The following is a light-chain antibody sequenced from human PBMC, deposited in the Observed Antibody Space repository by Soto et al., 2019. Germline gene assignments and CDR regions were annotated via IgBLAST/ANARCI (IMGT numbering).Light chain of an antibody. CDR2: DAS. V-gene: IGKV3-20*01. Sequence: EIVLTQSPSTLSLSPGEGATVSCRASQSVSSYLAWYQQKPGQAPRLLIFDASSRATGIPDRFRGSGSGTDFSLTISRLEPEDLAVYYCQQYGFSPPWTFGQGT. J-gene: IGKJ1*01. CDR1: QSVSSY. CDR3: QQYGFSPPWT.